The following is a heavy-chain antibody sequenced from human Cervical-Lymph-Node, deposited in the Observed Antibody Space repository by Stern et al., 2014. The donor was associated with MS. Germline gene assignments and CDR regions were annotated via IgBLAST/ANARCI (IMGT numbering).Heavy chain of an antibody. CDR2: ISAYNGNT. D-gene: IGHD3-3*01. CDR3: ARDIHDLWSGPPNIDY. V-gene: IGHV1-18*01. CDR1: GYSFTSHG. J-gene: IGHJ4*01. Sequence: VQLVQSGAELKKPGASVKVSCKASGYSFTSHGITWVRLAPGQGLEWMGWISAYNGNTNYAQKFQGRVTMTTDTSTSTAYMELRSLRSDDTAVYYFARDIHDLWSGPPNIDYWGHGTLVTVSS.